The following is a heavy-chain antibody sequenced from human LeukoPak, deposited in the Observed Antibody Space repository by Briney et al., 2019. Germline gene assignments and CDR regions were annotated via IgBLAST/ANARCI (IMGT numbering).Heavy chain of an antibody. CDR1: GGSISSYY. J-gene: IGHJ5*02. CDR2: IYYSGST. D-gene: IGHD3-10*01. Sequence: SQTLSLTCTVSGGSISSYYWSWIRQPPGKGLEWIGYIYYSGSTNYNPSLKSRVTISVDTSKNQFSLKLSSVTAADTAVYYCARCAYYGSGSYWWFDPWGQGTLVTVSS. CDR3: ARCAYYGSGSYWWFDP. V-gene: IGHV4-59*01.